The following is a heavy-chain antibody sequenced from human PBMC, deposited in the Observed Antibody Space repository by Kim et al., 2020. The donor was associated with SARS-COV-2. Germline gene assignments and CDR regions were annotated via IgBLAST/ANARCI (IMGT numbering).Heavy chain of an antibody. CDR3: AKEGGITMVRGVIPLYYYGMDV. CDR2: IWYDGSNK. Sequence: GGSLRLSCAASGFTFSSYGMHWVRQAPGKGLEWVAVIWYDGSNKYYPDSVKGRFTISRDNSKNTLYLQMNSLRAEDTAVYYCAKEGGITMVRGVIPLYYYGMDVWGQGTTVTVSS. J-gene: IGHJ6*02. CDR1: GFTFSSYG. V-gene: IGHV3-33*06. D-gene: IGHD3-10*01.